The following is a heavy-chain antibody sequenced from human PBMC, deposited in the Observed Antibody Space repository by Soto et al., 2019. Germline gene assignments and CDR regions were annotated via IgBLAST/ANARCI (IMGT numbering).Heavy chain of an antibody. CDR3: ARRVGELFFYTWFDT. Sequence: SETLSLTCAVYGGSFSGYYWSWIRQPPGKGLEWIGEINHSGSTNYNPSLKSRVTMSLDTSKNQFSLKLSSVTAADTAVYYCARRVGELFFYTWFDTWGQGTPVTVSS. CDR2: INHSGST. D-gene: IGHD3-10*01. V-gene: IGHV4-34*01. CDR1: GGSFSGYY. J-gene: IGHJ5*02.